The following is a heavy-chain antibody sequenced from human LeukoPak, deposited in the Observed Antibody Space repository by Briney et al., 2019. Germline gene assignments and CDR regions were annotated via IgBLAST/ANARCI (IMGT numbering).Heavy chain of an antibody. J-gene: IGHJ4*02. CDR3: ARAFSITMVRGVMGY. CDR1: GFTFSNYN. V-gene: IGHV3-11*01. D-gene: IGHD3-10*01. Sequence: GGSLRLSCAASGFTFSNYNMSWIRQAPGKGLEWVSYISSSGSTIYYADSVKGRFTISRDNAKNSLYLQMNSLRAEDTAVYYCARAFSITMVRGVMGYWGQGTLVTVSS. CDR2: ISSSGSTI.